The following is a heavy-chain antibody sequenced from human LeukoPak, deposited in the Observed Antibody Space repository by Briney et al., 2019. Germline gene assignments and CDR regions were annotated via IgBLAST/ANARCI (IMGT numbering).Heavy chain of an antibody. D-gene: IGHD3-10*01. Sequence: KAGESLKISCQASGYSFTSSWIGWARPMPGKGLEWMAIINPGDSDTRYSPSFQGQVTISADKSISTVYLQWGSLKASDTAMYYCARQPGAGWFDPWGQGTLVTVSS. CDR3: ARQPGAGWFDP. CDR2: INPGDSDT. CDR1: GYSFTSSW. J-gene: IGHJ5*02. V-gene: IGHV5-51*01.